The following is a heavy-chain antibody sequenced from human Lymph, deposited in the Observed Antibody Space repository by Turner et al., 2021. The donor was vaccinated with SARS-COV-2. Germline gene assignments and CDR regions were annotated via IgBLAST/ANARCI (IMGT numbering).Heavy chain of an antibody. D-gene: IGHD1-26*01. CDR2: IWYDGSNK. CDR3: AREGVVGATSGLDY. Sequence: QVQLVESGGGVVQPGRSLRRSCAASGFTFSSHGMHWVRQAPGKGLEWVAVIWYDGSNKYHADSVKGRFTISRDNSKNTLYLQMNSLRAEDTAVYYCAREGVVGATSGLDYWGQGTLVTVSS. CDR1: GFTFSSHG. J-gene: IGHJ4*02. V-gene: IGHV3-33*01.